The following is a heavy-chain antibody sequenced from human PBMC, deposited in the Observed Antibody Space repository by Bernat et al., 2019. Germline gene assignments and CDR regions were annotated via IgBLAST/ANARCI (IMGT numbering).Heavy chain of an antibody. J-gene: IGHJ5*02. CDR1: GFTFSNYW. V-gene: IGHV3-74*01. CDR3: AREGSDTPYNWFDP. CDR2: ISSDGSTT. Sequence: EVQLVESGGGFVQPGRSLRLSCAASGFTFSNYWMHWVRQAPGKGLVWVSRISSDGSTTSYADSVNGRFTITRDNAKNTLFLQMNSLSAEDTAVYFCAREGSDTPYNWFDPWGQGTLVTVSS. D-gene: IGHD5-18*01.